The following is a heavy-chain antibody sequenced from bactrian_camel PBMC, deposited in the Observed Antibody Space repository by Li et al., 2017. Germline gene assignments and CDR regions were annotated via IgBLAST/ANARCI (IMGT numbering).Heavy chain of an antibody. CDR2: INSGGTT. D-gene: IGHD2*01. V-gene: IGHV3S28*01. CDR3: AADPGAVVSYDSNY. J-gene: IGHJ4*01. CDR1: GHTDSINS. Sequence: QLVESGGGSVQTGGSLRLSRVTTGHTDSINSMGWVRQAPGKGLEWVSAINSGGTTYYADSVKGRFTISRDNAKNTLYLQMNSLRLEDTAMYYCAADPGAVVSYDSNYRGQGTQVTVS.